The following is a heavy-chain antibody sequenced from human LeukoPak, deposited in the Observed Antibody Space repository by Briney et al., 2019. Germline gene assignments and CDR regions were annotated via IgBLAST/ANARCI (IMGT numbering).Heavy chain of an antibody. Sequence: PSETLSLTCTVSGGXISSGDYYWRWIRQPPGKSLEWIGYIYYTGSTYYNPSLKSRATISVDTSKSQFSLQLSSVTAADTAVYYCARGPETAVTYYFDYWGQGTLVTVSS. CDR3: ARGPETAVTYYFDY. V-gene: IGHV4-30-4*01. J-gene: IGHJ4*02. CDR1: GGXISSGDYY. CDR2: IYYTGST. D-gene: IGHD4-17*01.